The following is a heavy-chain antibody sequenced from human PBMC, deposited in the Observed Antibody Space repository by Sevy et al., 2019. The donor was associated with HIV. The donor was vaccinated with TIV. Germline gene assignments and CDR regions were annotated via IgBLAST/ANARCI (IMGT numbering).Heavy chain of an antibody. D-gene: IGHD6-13*01. CDR3: ARDGGYSIKWYPLY. CDR2: MSYEGTET. CDR1: GFAFSSHA. V-gene: IGHV3-30-3*01. J-gene: IGHJ4*01. Sequence: GGSLRLSCAASGFAFSSHAMHWVRQAPGKGLEWVAVMSYEGTETFYAASVEGRFTISRDNSKSMLSLQINSLRPEDTAVYYCARDGGYSIKWYPLYWGHGTLVTVSS.